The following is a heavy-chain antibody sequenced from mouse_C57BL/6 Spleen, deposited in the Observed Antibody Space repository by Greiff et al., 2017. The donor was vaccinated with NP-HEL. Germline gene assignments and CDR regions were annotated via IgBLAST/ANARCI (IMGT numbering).Heavy chain of an antibody. D-gene: IGHD1-1*01. V-gene: IGHV1-64*01. CDR1: GYTFTSYW. J-gene: IGHJ4*01. CDR3: ARSRITTVEAYAMDY. Sequence: QVQLQQSGAELVKPGASVKLSCKASGYTFTSYWMHWVKQRPGQGLEWIGMIHPNSGSTNYNEKFKSKATLTVDKSSSTAYMQLSSLTSEDSAVYYCARSRITTVEAYAMDYWGQGTSVTVSS. CDR2: IHPNSGST.